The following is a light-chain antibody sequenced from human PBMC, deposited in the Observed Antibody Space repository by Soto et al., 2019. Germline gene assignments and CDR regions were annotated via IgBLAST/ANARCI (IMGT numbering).Light chain of an antibody. J-gene: IGKJ5*01. CDR3: QHFGSSPPVI. CDR1: QTTSPKY. V-gene: IGKV3-20*01. Sequence: EIEFAPSPGPLSLSPGENATASCRCSQTTSPKYVAWYQQRRGLAPRLLVYGASKRAAGIPDRFRGSGSGSEFSLTISGLEPEDFAVYFCQHFGSSPPVIFGQGTRLEIK. CDR2: GAS.